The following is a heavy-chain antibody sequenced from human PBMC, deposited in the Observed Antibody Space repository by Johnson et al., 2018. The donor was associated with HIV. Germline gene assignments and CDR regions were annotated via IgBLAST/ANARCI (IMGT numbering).Heavy chain of an antibody. CDR2: ISYDGSNK. J-gene: IGHJ3*02. Sequence: QVQLVESGGGVVQPGRSLRLSCAASGFTFSSYAMHWVRQAPGKGLEWVAVISYDGSNKYYADSVKGRFSISRDNAKSSLYLQMNSLGGEDTAVYYCATCSDQVLLGGDVFDIWGQGTMVTVSS. CDR3: ATCSDQVLLGGDVFDI. CDR1: GFTFSSYA. V-gene: IGHV3-30*04. D-gene: IGHD3-16*01.